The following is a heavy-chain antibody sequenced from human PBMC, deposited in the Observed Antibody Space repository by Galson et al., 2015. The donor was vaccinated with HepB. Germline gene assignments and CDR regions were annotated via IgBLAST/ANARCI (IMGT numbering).Heavy chain of an antibody. D-gene: IGHD6-13*01. CDR1: GFTFSSYW. CDR2: INTDGSST. J-gene: IGHJ4*02. V-gene: IGHV3-74*01. Sequence: SLRLSCAASGFTFSSYWMHWVRQAPGEGLVWVSRINTDGSSTIYADSVKGRFTISRDNAKNTLYLQMNSLRAEDTAVYFCTRGKLVDYWGQGTLVTVSS. CDR3: TRGKLVDY.